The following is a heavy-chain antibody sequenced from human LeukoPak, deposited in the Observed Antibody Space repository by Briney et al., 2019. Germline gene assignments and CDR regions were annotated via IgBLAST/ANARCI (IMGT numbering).Heavy chain of an antibody. CDR1: GFTFSNYD. CDR2: ISYDGSNK. Sequence: GRSLRLSCAASGFTFSNYDMHWVRQAPGKGLEWVAAISYDGSNKYSADSVKGRFTISRDNSKNTLYLEMNSLRAEDTAVYYCAKHGENYYGSGSYAYWGQGTLVTVSP. J-gene: IGHJ4*02. D-gene: IGHD3-10*01. V-gene: IGHV3-30*18. CDR3: AKHGENYYGSGSYAY.